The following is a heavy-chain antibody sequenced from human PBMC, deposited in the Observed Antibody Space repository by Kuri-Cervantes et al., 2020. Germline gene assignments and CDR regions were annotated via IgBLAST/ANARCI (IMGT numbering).Heavy chain of an antibody. CDR3: ARHYDFWSGYYDY. CDR1: GGSFSGYY. J-gene: IGHJ4*02. V-gene: IGHV4-34*01. Sequence: SQTLSLTCAVYGGSFSGYYWSWIRQPPGKGLGWIGEINHSGSTNYNPSLKSRVTISVDTSKNQFSLKLSSVTAADTAVYYCARHYDFWSGYYDYWGQGTLVTVSS. CDR2: INHSGST. D-gene: IGHD3-3*01.